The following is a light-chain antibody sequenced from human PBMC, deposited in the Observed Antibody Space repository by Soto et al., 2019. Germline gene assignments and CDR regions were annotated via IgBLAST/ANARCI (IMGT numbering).Light chain of an antibody. V-gene: IGKV1-39*01. CDR3: QQKNNTPYT. CDR2: AAF. J-gene: IGKJ2*01. Sequence: DIQMTQSPSSLSASVGDRVTITCRARQSISSYLNWYRQKPGKAPKLLIYAAFSLQSGVPSRFSGSGSGRDFTLTSSSLQPEEFATYDCQQKNNTPYTVRQGTNLEIK. CDR1: QSISSY.